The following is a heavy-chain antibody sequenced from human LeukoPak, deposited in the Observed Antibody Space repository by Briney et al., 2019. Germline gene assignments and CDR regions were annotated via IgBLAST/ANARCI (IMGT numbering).Heavy chain of an antibody. CDR2: IDPKGGGA. CDR3: ALRLRD. CDR1: LYTFTGLY. V-gene: IGHV1-2*02. D-gene: IGHD3-16*01. J-gene: IGHJ4*02. Sequence: ASVKGSCKASLYTFTGLYWHWVRQAPGQGLEWMGWIDPKGGGANYARNFLGRVTMTRDTSSNTLYMELTRLTSDDTAVYYCALRLRDWGQGTLVTVSS.